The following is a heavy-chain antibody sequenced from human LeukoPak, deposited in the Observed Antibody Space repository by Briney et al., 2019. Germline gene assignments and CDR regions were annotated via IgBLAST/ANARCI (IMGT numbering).Heavy chain of an antibody. J-gene: IGHJ4*02. CDR3: VRDPSNTSGWYVYFDY. CDR2: ISTYNGDT. Sequence: ASVKVSCKPSGYTSTKYAISWVRQAPGQGLEWMGWISTYNGDTKYAQKFQGRVTLTKDTPTSTAYMDLRSLRSDDTAVYYCVRDPSNTSGWYVYFDYWGQGTLVTVSS. D-gene: IGHD6-19*01. CDR1: GYTSTKYA. V-gene: IGHV1-18*01.